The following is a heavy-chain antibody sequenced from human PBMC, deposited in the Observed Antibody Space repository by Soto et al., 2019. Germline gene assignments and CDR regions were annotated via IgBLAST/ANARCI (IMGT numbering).Heavy chain of an antibody. CDR1: GYTLTELS. CDR2: FDPEDGET. V-gene: IGHV1-24*01. J-gene: IGHJ6*02. D-gene: IGHD3-10*01. CDR3: ATATRDIWFGELADYYYYGMDV. Sequence: ASVKVSCKVSGYTLTELSMHWVLQAPGKGLEWMGGFDPEDGETIYAQKFQGRVTMTEDTSTDTAYMELSSLRSEDTAVYYCATATRDIWFGELADYYYYGMDVWGQGTTVTVSS.